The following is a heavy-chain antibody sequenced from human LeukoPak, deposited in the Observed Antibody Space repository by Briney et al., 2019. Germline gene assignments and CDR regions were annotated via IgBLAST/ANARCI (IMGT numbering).Heavy chain of an antibody. V-gene: IGHV3-48*01. D-gene: IGHD3-10*01. J-gene: IGHJ4*02. CDR1: GFTFSNYN. Sequence: AGGSLRLPCAASGFTFSNYNMNWVRQPPGKGLQWVSYISSSSNIIYYADSVKGRFTISRDNAKNSLFLQMNSLRAEDTAVYYCARDFAREFTIDYWGQGTLVTVSS. CDR2: ISSSSNII. CDR3: ARDFAREFTIDY.